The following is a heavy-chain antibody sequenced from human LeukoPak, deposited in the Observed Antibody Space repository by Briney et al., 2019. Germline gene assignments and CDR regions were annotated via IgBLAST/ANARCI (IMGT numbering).Heavy chain of an antibody. CDR1: GITFVNFG. D-gene: IGHD6-19*01. V-gene: IGHV3-23*01. CDR3: GKHFYSSGEYFFDY. CDR2: IHGSGGRT. Sequence: GGSLRLSCVASGITFVNFGMSWVRQAPGRGLEWVAAIHGSGGRTYIADSVKGRFTISRDNSKSTLYLQMNSLRAEDTALYYCGKHFYSSGEYFFDYWGQGTLVTVSS. J-gene: IGHJ4*02.